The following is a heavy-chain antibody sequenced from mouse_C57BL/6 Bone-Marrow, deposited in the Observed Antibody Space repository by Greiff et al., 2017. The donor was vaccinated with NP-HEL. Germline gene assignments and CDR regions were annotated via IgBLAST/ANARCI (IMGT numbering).Heavy chain of an antibody. J-gene: IGHJ2*01. CDR3: ARGSQSYYFDY. Sequence: EVQLQQSGPVLVKPGASVKMSCKASGYTFTDYYMNWVKQSHGKSLEWIGVINPYNGGTSYNQKFKGKATLTVDKSSSTAYMELNSLTSEDSAVYYCARGSQSYYFDYWGQGTTLTVSS. CDR1: GYTFTDYY. V-gene: IGHV1-19*01. CDR2: INPYNGGT. D-gene: IGHD6-2*01.